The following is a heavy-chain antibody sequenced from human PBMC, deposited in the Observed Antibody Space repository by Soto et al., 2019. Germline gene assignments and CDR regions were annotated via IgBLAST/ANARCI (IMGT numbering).Heavy chain of an antibody. CDR1: GYTFTNYY. CDR3: ARSGGYDSSNDY. D-gene: IGHD5-12*01. V-gene: IGHV1-46*01. J-gene: IGHJ4*02. CDR2: INPSGGST. Sequence: GASVKVSCKASGYTFTNYYIHWVRQAPGQGLEWMGIINPSGGSTSYAQKFQGRVTVTRDASTSTVYMELGSLRSEDTAVYFCARSGGYDSSNDYWGQGTLVTVSS.